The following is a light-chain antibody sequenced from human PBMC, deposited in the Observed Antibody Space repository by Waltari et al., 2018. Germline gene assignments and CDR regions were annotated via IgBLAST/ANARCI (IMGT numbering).Light chain of an antibody. J-gene: IGLJ2*01. CDR1: SRDIGGYNY. Sequence: QSALTQPPSASGSPGQSVTISCTGTSRDIGGYNYVPWYQQHPGKAPKLMIYEVTERPSGVPDRFSGSKSGNTASLTVSGLRTEDEADYYCTSYSGSDTVIFGGGTKLTVL. V-gene: IGLV2-8*01. CDR2: EVT. CDR3: TSYSGSDTVI.